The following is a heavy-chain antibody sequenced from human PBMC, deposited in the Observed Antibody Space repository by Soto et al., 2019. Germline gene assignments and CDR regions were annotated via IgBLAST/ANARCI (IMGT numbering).Heavy chain of an antibody. CDR1: GFTFSSYW. CDR3: AKDNSSTASLGTYYYYGMDV. V-gene: IGHV3-74*01. J-gene: IGHJ6*02. D-gene: IGHD3-16*01. CDR2: INSDGSST. Sequence: GGSLRLSCAASGFTFSSYWMHWVRQAPGKGLVWVSRINSDGSSTSYADSVKGRFTISRDNSKNTLYLQMNSLRAEDTAVYYCAKDNSSTASLGTYYYYGMDVWGQGTTVAVSS.